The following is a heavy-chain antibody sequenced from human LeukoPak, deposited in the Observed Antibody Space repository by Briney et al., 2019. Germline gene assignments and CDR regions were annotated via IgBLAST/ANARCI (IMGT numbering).Heavy chain of an antibody. V-gene: IGHV4-31*03. CDR2: IYYSGIT. CDR1: GGSISSGGYY. Sequence: PSETLSLTCTVSGGSISSGGYYWSWIRQHPGKGLEWIGYIYYSGITYYNPSLKSRVTISVDTSKNQFSLKLSSVTAADTAVYYCARARLLWFGEFEGYWGQGTLVTVSS. D-gene: IGHD3-10*01. CDR3: ARARLLWFGEFEGY. J-gene: IGHJ4*02.